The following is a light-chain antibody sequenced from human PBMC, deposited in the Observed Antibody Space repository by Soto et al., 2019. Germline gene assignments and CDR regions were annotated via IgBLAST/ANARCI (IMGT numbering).Light chain of an antibody. V-gene: IGKV3-20*01. CDR3: QQYGSSQYT. CDR2: GAS. Sequence: EIVLTQSPGTLSLSPGERATLSCRASQSISATYLAWYQQKPGQAPRLLLYGASSRATGIPDRFSGSGSGTDFTLIINRLEPEDFAVYYCQQYGSSQYTFGQGTKLE. J-gene: IGKJ2*01. CDR1: QSISATY.